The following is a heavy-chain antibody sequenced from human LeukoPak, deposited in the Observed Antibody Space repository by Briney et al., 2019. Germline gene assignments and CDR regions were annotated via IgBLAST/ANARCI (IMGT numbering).Heavy chain of an antibody. J-gene: IGHJ3*02. CDR2: IYSGGST. Sequence: GGSLRLSCAASGFTVSSNYMSWVSQAPGKGLEWVSVIYSGGSTYYADSVKGRFTISRDNSKNTPYLQMNSLRAEDTAVYYCAKSSGYWDFGAFDIWGQGTMVTVSS. CDR3: AKSSGYWDFGAFDI. V-gene: IGHV3-66*01. D-gene: IGHD3-22*01. CDR1: GFTVSSNY.